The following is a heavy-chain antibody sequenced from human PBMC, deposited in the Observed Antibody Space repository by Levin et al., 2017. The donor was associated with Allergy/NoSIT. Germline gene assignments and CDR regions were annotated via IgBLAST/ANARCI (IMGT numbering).Heavy chain of an antibody. Sequence: RAGGSLRLSCAASGFTFSSYSMNWVRQAPGKGLEWVSSISSSSSYIYYADSVKGRFTISRDNAKNSLYLQMNSLRAEDTAVYYCARGYCSGGSCYAFDYWGQGTLVTVSS. CDR1: GFTFSSYS. D-gene: IGHD2-15*01. J-gene: IGHJ4*02. V-gene: IGHV3-21*01. CDR2: ISSSSSYI. CDR3: ARGYCSGGSCYAFDY.